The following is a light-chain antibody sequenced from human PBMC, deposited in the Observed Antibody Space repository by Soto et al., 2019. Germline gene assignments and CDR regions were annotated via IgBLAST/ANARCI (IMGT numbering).Light chain of an antibody. Sequence: QSVLTQPHSASGSLGQSVTMSCTGTSSDIGTYDYVSWYQQHPGRAPKPIIFEVSKRPLGVPDRFSGSKSGNTASLIVSGLQPDDEAEYHCTSYTGDDFTFVFGTGTKVTVL. V-gene: IGLV2-8*01. J-gene: IGLJ1*01. CDR2: EVS. CDR3: TSYTGDDFTFV. CDR1: SSDIGTYDY.